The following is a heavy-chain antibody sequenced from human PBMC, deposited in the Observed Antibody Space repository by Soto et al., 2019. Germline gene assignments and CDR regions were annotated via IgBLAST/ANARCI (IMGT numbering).Heavy chain of an antibody. J-gene: IGHJ4*02. CDR3: ARGKDARNGDSSGYYYFDY. CDR2: INHSGST. CDR1: CGSFIGYY. V-gene: IGHV4-34*01. D-gene: IGHD3-22*01. Sequence: SETLSLTCAFYCGSFIGYYWSWIRQPPGKGLEWIGEINHSGSTNYNPSLKSRVTISVDTSKNQFSLKLSSVTAADTAVYYCARGKDARNGDSSGYYYFDYWGQGTLVTVSS.